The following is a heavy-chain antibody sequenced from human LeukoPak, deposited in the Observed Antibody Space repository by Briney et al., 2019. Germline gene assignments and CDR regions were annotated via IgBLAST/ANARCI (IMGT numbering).Heavy chain of an antibody. V-gene: IGHV3-23*01. CDR1: GFTFSSYA. CDR3: AKELVLTGYYGDFDY. Sequence: GGSLRLSCAASGFTFSSYAMSWVRQAPGKGLEWVSAISGSGGSTYYADSVKGRFTISRDNSKNTLYLQMNRLRAEDTAVYYCAKELVLTGYYGDFDYWGQGTLATVSS. CDR2: ISGSGGST. J-gene: IGHJ4*02. D-gene: IGHD3-9*01.